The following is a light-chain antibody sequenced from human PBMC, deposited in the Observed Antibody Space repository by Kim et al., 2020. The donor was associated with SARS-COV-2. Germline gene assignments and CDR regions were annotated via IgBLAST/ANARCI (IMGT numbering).Light chain of an antibody. CDR1: KLGDKY. CDR2: QDA. CDR3: QTWDSSTAI. V-gene: IGLV3-1*01. Sequence: SYELTQPPSLSVSPGQTAIITCSGDKLGDKYAFWYQQKPGQSPMVVIYQDAKRPSGIPERFSGSSSGNTATLTISGTQPMYEADYYCQTWDSSTAIFGGG. J-gene: IGLJ2*01.